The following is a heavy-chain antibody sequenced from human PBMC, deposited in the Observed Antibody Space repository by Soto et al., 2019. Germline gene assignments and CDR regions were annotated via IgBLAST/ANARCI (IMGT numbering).Heavy chain of an antibody. V-gene: IGHV3-23*01. D-gene: IGHD5-18*01. CDR2: ISVSGGGT. CDR3: AKSRYSYGLFDY. CDR1: GFTFSSYA. Sequence: GGSLRLSCAASGFTFSSYARSWVRQAPGKGLEWVSAISVSGGGTYYADAGKGRFPISRHNSKNPLYLQMNSLRAEDTAVYYCAKSRYSYGLFDYWGQGTLVTVSS. J-gene: IGHJ4*02.